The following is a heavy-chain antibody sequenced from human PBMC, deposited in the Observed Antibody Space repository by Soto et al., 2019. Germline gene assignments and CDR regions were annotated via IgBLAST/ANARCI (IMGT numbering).Heavy chain of an antibody. CDR1: GYTFTIYW. Sequence: XDSLTISCQVSGYTFTIYWIGWVRQMPGKGLEWMGIIYPSDSDTRYSPSFQGQVTISADQSINTAYLQWDSLKASDTAIYYCARPANTVADHFDLWGQGTPVTVSS. D-gene: IGHD4-17*01. V-gene: IGHV5-51*01. J-gene: IGHJ4*02. CDR3: ARPANTVADHFDL. CDR2: IYPSDSDT.